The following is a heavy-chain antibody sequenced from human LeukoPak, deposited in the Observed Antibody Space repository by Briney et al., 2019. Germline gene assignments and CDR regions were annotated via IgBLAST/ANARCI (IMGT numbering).Heavy chain of an antibody. D-gene: IGHD3-22*01. J-gene: IGHJ4*02. Sequence: SETLSLTYTVSGGSISIGGYYWSWIRQHPGKGLEWLGYIYYSGSTYYNLSLKSRVTISVDTSKNQFSLKLSSVTAADTAVYYCAKSPYYYDSSGYLDYFDYWGQGTLVTVSS. CDR1: GGSISIGGYY. CDR3: AKSPYYYDSSGYLDYFDY. V-gene: IGHV4-31*03. CDR2: IYYSGST.